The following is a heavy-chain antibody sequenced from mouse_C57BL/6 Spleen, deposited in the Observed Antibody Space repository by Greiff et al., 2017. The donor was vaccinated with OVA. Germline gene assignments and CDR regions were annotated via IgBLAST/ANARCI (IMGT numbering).Heavy chain of an antibody. CDR2: IYPGSGST. Sequence: VQLQQPGAELVKPGASVKMSCKASGYTFTSYWITWVKQRPGQGLEWIGDIYPGSGSTNDNEKFKSKATLTVDTSSSTAYMQLSSLTAEDSSVYYCARSGAGTGGDYFDYWGQGTTLTVSS. D-gene: IGHD3-3*01. V-gene: IGHV1-55*01. CDR3: ARSGAGTGGDYFDY. CDR1: GYTFTSYW. J-gene: IGHJ2*01.